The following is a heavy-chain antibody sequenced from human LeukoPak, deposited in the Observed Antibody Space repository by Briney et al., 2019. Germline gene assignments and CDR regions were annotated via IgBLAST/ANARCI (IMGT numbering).Heavy chain of an antibody. D-gene: IGHD1-1*01. CDR3: ARVRRWKNWYFDL. Sequence: SETLSLTCAVYGGSFSGYYCSWIRQPPGKGLEWIGEINHSGSTNYNPSLKSRVTISVDTSKNQFSLKLSSVTAADTAVYYCARVRRWKNWYFDLWGRGTLVTVSS. CDR1: GGSFSGYY. CDR2: INHSGST. V-gene: IGHV4-34*01. J-gene: IGHJ2*01.